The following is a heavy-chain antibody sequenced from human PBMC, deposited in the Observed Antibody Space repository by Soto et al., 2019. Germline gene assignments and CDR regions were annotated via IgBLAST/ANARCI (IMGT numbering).Heavy chain of an antibody. J-gene: IGHJ5*02. CDR1: GFTFSDYY. V-gene: IGHV3-11*01. CDR3: ARDSDIVVVVDERGFAP. CDR2: ISSSGSTI. Sequence: WGSMRVSCAASGFTFSDYYMSWIRQAPGKGLEWVSYISSSGSTIYYADSVKGRFTISRDNAKNSLYLQMNSLRAEDTAVYYCARDSDIVVVVDERGFAPWGQGTLVTVSS. D-gene: IGHD2-15*01.